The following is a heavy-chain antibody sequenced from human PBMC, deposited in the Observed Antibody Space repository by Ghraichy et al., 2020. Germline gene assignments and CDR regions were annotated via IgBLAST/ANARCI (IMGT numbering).Heavy chain of an antibody. J-gene: IGHJ4*02. D-gene: IGHD1-14*01. V-gene: IGHV6-1*01. CDR2: TSYRSRWFY. Sequence: SQTLSLTCAISGDNVSNHSATWNWIRQSPSRGLEWLGMTSYRSRWFYEFARSVRSRLIIKADTSKNEFSLHLNSVTPDDTAVYYCARGAGHFNYWGQGTRVTVSS. CDR1: GDNVSNHSAT. CDR3: ARGAGHFNY.